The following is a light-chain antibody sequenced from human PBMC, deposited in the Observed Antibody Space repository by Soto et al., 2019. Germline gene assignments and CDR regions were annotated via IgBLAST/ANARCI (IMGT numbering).Light chain of an antibody. CDR1: SRDVGGYNY. Sequence: QSVLTQPASGSGSAGQASTISCTGTSRDVGGYNYVSWYQQHPGKAPKFMIYDVSNRPSGVSTRFSGSKSGNTASLTISGLQAEDEADYYCNSYTTSNTRQIVFGTGTKVTVL. CDR3: NSYTTSNTRQIV. V-gene: IGLV2-14*01. CDR2: DVS. J-gene: IGLJ1*01.